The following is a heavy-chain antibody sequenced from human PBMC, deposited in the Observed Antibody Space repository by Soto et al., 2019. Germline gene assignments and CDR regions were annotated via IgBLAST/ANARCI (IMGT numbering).Heavy chain of an antibody. CDR3: AKDSLKVVYAIKLDYFDY. CDR2: ISGSGGST. J-gene: IGHJ4*02. Sequence: PGGSLRLSCAASGFTFSSYAMSWVRQAPGKGLEWVSAISGSGGSTYYADSVKGRFTISRDNSKNTLYLQMNSLRAEDTAVYYCAKDSLKVVYAIKLDYFDYWGQGTLVTVSS. V-gene: IGHV3-23*01. CDR1: GFTFSSYA. D-gene: IGHD2-8*02.